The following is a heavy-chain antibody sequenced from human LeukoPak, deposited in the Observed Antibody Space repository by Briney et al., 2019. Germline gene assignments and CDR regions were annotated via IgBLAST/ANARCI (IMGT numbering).Heavy chain of an antibody. J-gene: IGHJ4*02. D-gene: IGHD3-9*01. CDR1: GGSISSSSYY. CDR3: ARGGYDILTGYYLDY. Sequence: SETLSLTCTVSGGSISSSSYYWGWIRQPPGKGLEWIGSIYYSGSTYYNPSLKSRVTISVDTSKNQFSLKLSSVTAADTAVYYCARGGYDILTGYYLDYWGQGTLVTVSS. CDR2: IYYSGST. V-gene: IGHV4-39*01.